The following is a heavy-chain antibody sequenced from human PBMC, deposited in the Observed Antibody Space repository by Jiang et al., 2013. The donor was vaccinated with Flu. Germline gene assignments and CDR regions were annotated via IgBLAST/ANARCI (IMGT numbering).Heavy chain of an antibody. CDR3: ARDQTGSGWPNLYYYYYGMDV. D-gene: IGHD6-19*01. CDR1: GDSVSSNSAA. CDR2: TYYRSKWYN. Sequence: QTLSLTCAISGDSVSSNSAAWNWIRQSPSRGLEWLGRTYYRSKWYNDYAVSVKSRITINPDTSKNQFSLQLNSVTPEDTAVYYCARDQTGSGWPNLYYYYYGMDVWGQGTTVTVSS. V-gene: IGHV6-1*01. J-gene: IGHJ6*02.